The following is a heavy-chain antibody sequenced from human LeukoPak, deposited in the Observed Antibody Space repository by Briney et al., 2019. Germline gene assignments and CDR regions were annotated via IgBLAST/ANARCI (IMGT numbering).Heavy chain of an antibody. V-gene: IGHV1-2*02. CDR2: INPNTGGT. CDR1: GYTFTDYY. D-gene: IGHD6-19*01. J-gene: IGHJ4*02. CDR3: AKLGETTNNLAVAGSDS. Sequence: SVXVSCKASGYTFTDYYIHWVRLAPGQGLEWMGWINPNTGGTNSAQKFQGRVTLTRDTSMSTAYMDLSGLSSDDTAVYYCAKLGETTNNLAVAGSDSWGQGTLVTVSS.